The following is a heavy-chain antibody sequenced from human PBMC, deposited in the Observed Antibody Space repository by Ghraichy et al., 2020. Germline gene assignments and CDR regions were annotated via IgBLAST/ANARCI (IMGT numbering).Heavy chain of an antibody. CDR2: ISSSASTI. J-gene: IGHJ3*02. Sequence: GGSLRLSCAASGFTFSNYNINWVRQAPGKGLEWISYISSSASTIYYADSVKGRFTISRDNAKNSLYLQMNSLRDEDTAVYYCAREIRSSSSENDAFDIWGQGTMVTVSS. CDR3: AREIRSSSSENDAFDI. V-gene: IGHV3-48*02. CDR1: GFTFSNYN. D-gene: IGHD6-13*01.